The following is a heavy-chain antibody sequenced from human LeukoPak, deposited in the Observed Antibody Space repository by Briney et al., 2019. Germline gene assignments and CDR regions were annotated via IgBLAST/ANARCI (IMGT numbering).Heavy chain of an antibody. Sequence: PGGSLRLSCAASGFTFRNNATHWGRQAPGKGLEWLTVIANDGSNKYYAESVKGRFTISRDNSKNTLSLQMNSLRVEDTAVYFCAREWLSPQGGLDSWGQGTLVIVSS. CDR3: AREWLSPQGGLDS. D-gene: IGHD3-22*01. CDR1: GFTFRNNA. J-gene: IGHJ4*02. V-gene: IGHV3-30*04. CDR2: IANDGSNK.